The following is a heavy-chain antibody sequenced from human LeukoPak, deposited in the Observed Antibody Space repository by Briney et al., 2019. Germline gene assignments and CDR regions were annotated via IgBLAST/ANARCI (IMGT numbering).Heavy chain of an antibody. CDR3: ARKSDSYYDILTGYSIFDY. V-gene: IGHV1-2*02. CDR1: GYTFTGYY. CDR2: INPNSGGT. J-gene: IGHJ4*02. Sequence: ASVEVSCKASGYTFTGYYMHWVRQAPGQGLEWMGWINPNSGGTNYAQKFQGRVTMTRDTSISTAYMELSRLRSDDTAVYYCARKSDSYYDILTGYSIFDYWGQGTLVTVSS. D-gene: IGHD3-9*01.